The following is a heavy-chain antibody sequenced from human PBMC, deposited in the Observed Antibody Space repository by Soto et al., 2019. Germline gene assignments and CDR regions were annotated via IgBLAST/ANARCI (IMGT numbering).Heavy chain of an antibody. Sequence: QVLLVESGGGVVQPGTSLTLSCAASGFPFTSYAMHWVRQTPEKGLQWLTIISSDGSTIHYVATVKGRFTISRDNSKNTVYLQMNSLRADDTDAYYCARGTGSGSFLIDYWGQGTLVTVSS. V-gene: IGHV3-30-3*01. CDR2: ISSDGSTI. CDR3: ARGTGSGSFLIDY. D-gene: IGHD3-10*01. CDR1: GFPFTSYA. J-gene: IGHJ4*02.